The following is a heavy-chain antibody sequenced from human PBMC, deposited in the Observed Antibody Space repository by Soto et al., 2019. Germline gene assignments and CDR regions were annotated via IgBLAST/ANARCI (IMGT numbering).Heavy chain of an antibody. Sequence: GGSLRLSCAASGFTFSSYGMHWVRQAPGKGLEWVAVISYDGSNKYYADSVKGRFTISRDNSKNALYLQMNSLRAEDTAVYYCAKEWVYDSSGWSFDYWGQGT. V-gene: IGHV3-30*18. CDR1: GFTFSSYG. D-gene: IGHD3-22*01. CDR2: ISYDGSNK. CDR3: AKEWVYDSSGWSFDY. J-gene: IGHJ4*02.